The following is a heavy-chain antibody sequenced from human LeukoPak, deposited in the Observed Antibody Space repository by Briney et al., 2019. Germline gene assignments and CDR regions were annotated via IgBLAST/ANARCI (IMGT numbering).Heavy chain of an antibody. CDR2: IYHSGST. CDR1: GGSISSGGYY. CDR3: AREGRIVVVPAAIPEGAFDI. J-gene: IGHJ3*02. V-gene: IGHV4-30-2*01. D-gene: IGHD2-2*01. Sequence: SETLSLTCTVSGGSISSGGYYWSWIRQPPGKGLEWIGYIYHSGSTYYNPSLKSRVTISVDRSKNQFSLKLSSVTAADTAVYYCAREGRIVVVPAAIPEGAFDIWGQGTMVTVSS.